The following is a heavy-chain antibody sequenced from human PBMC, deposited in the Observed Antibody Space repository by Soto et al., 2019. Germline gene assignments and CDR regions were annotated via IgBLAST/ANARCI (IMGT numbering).Heavy chain of an antibody. CDR1: GYTFTSYG. V-gene: IGHV1-46*03. D-gene: IGHD3-10*01. CDR2: INPFDGSR. CDR3: SRVDPGETSPFDH. J-gene: IGHJ4*02. Sequence: ASVKVSCKDSGYTFTSYGIHWVRQAPGQGLEWMGWINPFDGSRMFAQSFQGRVTMTRDTSTSTVYMEVSSLRSEDTAVYYCSRVDPGETSPFDHWGQGTLVTVS.